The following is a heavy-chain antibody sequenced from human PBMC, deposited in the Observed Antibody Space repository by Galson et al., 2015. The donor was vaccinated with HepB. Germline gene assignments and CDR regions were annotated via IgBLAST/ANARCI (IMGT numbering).Heavy chain of an antibody. CDR1: GFTFSSYA. CDR3: CLAQLWLVLNAFDI. V-gene: IGHV3-23*01. Sequence: SLRLSCAASGFTFSSYAMSWVRQAPGKGLEWVSAISGSGGSTYYADSVKGRFTISRDNSKNTLYLQMNSLRAEDTAVYYCCLAQLWLVLNAFDIWGQGTMVTVSS. D-gene: IGHD6-19*01. CDR2: ISGSGGST. J-gene: IGHJ3*02.